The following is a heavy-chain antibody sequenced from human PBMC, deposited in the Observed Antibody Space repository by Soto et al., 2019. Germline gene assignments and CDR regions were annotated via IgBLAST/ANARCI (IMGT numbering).Heavy chain of an antibody. D-gene: IGHD3-16*01. J-gene: IGHJ3*02. CDR3: ARIRYYDYIWGKPDAFDI. Sequence: ASVKVSCKASGYTFTSYYMHWVRQAPGQGLEWMGIINPSGGSTSYAQEFQGRVTMTRDTSTSAVYMELSSLRSEDTAVYYCARIRYYDYIWGKPDAFDIWGQGTMVTVSS. CDR1: GYTFTSYY. CDR2: INPSGGST. V-gene: IGHV1-46*01.